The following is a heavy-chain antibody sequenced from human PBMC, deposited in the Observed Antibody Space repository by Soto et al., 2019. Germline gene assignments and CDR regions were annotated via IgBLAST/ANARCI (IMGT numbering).Heavy chain of an antibody. D-gene: IGHD2-15*01. Sequence: GGSLRLSCAASGFTFDDYAMHWVRQAPGKGLEWVSGISWNSGSIGYADSVKGRFTISRDNAKNSLYLQMNSLRAEDTALYYCAKDLGSYKLDAFDIWGQGTMVTVS. CDR1: GFTFDDYA. J-gene: IGHJ3*02. CDR3: AKDLGSYKLDAFDI. CDR2: ISWNSGSI. V-gene: IGHV3-9*01.